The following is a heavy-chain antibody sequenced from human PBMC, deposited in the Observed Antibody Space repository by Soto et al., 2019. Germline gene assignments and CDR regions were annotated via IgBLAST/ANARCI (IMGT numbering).Heavy chain of an antibody. CDR1: GGSISSSNW. D-gene: IGHD6-19*01. J-gene: IGHJ4*02. Sequence: QVQLQESGPGLVKPSGTLSLTCAVSGGSISSSNWWSWVRQPPGKGLEWIGEIYHSGSTNYNPSPKTRVHITVDKSKTQSALKLSSGTAADTAVYYCASRALAPDSSGWYVDYWGQGTLVTVSS. V-gene: IGHV4-4*02. CDR3: ASRALAPDSSGWYVDY. CDR2: IYHSGST.